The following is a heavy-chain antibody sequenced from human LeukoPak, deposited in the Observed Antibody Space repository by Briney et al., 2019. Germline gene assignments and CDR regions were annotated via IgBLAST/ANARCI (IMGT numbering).Heavy chain of an antibody. CDR1: GFTFSSYS. Sequence: GGSLRLSCAASGFTFSSYSMNWVRQAPGKGLEWVSSISSSSSYIYYADSVKGRFTISRDNAKNSLYLQMNSLRAEDTAVYYCARESDHYGMDVWGQGTTVTVSS. CDR3: ARESDHYGMDV. CDR2: ISSSSSYI. J-gene: IGHJ6*02. V-gene: IGHV3-21*01.